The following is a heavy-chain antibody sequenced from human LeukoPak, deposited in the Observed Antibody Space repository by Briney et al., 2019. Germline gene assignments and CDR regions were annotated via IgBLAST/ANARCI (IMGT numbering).Heavy chain of an antibody. V-gene: IGHV3-53*01. CDR3: ARDRAYCSGGSCPPRYYYYMDV. Sequence: GGSLRLSCAASGFTVSSNYMSWVRQAPGKGLEWGSVIYSGGSTYYADSVKGRFTISRDNSKNTLYLQMNSLRAEDTAVYYCARDRAYCSGGSCPPRYYYYMDVWGKGTTVTVSS. CDR1: GFTVSSNY. CDR2: IYSGGST. J-gene: IGHJ6*03. D-gene: IGHD2-15*01.